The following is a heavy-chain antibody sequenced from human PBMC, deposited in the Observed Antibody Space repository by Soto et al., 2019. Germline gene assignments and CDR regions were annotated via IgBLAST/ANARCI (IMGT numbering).Heavy chain of an antibody. V-gene: IGHV4-59*01. CDR2: IYYSGST. Sequence: SETLSLTCTVSGGSISSYYWSWIRQPPGKGLEWIGYIYYSGSTNYNPSLKSRVTISVDTSKNQFSLKLSSVTAADTAVYYCARDASHRWFDPWGQGTRVTVSS. CDR1: GGSISSYY. J-gene: IGHJ5*02. CDR3: ARDASHRWFDP.